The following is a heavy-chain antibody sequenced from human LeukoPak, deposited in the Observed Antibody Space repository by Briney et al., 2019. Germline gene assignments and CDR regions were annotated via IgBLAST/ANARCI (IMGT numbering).Heavy chain of an antibody. D-gene: IGHD1-7*01. J-gene: IGHJ4*02. CDR1: GGTFSSYA. V-gene: IGHV1-69*05. CDR3: ARAAFEDNWNYVNFDY. CDR2: IIPIFGTA. Sequence: PMASVKVSCKASGGTFSSYAISWVQQAPGQGLEWMGGIIPIFGTANYAQKFQGRVTITTDESTSTAYMELSSLRSEDTAVYYCARAAFEDNWNYVNFDYWGQGTLVTVSS.